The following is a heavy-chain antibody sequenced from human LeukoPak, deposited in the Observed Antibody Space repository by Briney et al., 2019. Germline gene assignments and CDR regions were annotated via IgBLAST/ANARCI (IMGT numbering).Heavy chain of an antibody. CDR1: GFTFISYS. Sequence: PGGSLRLSCAASGFTFISYSMNWVRQAPGKGPEWVSSISSSSSYIYYADSVKGRFTISRDNAKTSLYLQMNSLRAEDTAVYYCARDPKTYYYDSSGYPVYWGQGTLVTVSS. CDR3: ARDPKTYYYDSSGYPVY. J-gene: IGHJ4*02. CDR2: ISSSSSYI. V-gene: IGHV3-21*01. D-gene: IGHD3-22*01.